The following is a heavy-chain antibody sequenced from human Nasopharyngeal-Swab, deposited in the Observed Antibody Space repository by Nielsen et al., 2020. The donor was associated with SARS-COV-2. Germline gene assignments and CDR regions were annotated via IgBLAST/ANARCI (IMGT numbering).Heavy chain of an antibody. CDR3: ARVGSGFYGMDV. Sequence: GGSLRLSCAASGFTFSSYGMSWVRQAPGKGLEWVSAISGSGGSTYYADSVKGRFTISRHNSKNTLYLQMNSLRAEDTAVYYCARVGSGFYGMDVWGQGTTVTVSS. J-gene: IGHJ6*02. CDR1: GFTFSSYG. V-gene: IGHV3-23*01. D-gene: IGHD3-10*01. CDR2: ISGSGGST.